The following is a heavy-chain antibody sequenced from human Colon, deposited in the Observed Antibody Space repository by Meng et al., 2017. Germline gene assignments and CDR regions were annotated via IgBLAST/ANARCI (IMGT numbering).Heavy chain of an antibody. CDR2: IHSSGNT. J-gene: IGHJ4*02. CDR3: ARNPVIPDARTFDF. D-gene: IGHD2-2*01. Sequence: QVQLQESGPGLVQPSETLSLTCPISGGSINSADYYWNWTRQSPGKGLEWLGYIHSSGNTYYTPSLKSRLTMSLDTSKNQFSLRLTSVTAADTAVYYCARNPVIPDARTFDFWGQGALVTVSS. CDR1: GGSINSADYY. V-gene: IGHV4-30-4*01.